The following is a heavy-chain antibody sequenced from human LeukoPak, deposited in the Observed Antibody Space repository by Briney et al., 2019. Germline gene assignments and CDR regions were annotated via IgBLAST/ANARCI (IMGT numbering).Heavy chain of an antibody. CDR1: GFTFSTYA. Sequence: PGGSLRLSCVVSGFTFSTYAMHWVRQAPGKGLEWVSFITGTSNNIYYADSVKGRFTISRDNAQNSLYLHMSSLRDEDTAVYYCARGDGFHHFDYWGQGALVTVSS. J-gene: IGHJ4*02. CDR2: ITGTSNNI. D-gene: IGHD5-24*01. V-gene: IGHV3-48*02. CDR3: ARGDGFHHFDY.